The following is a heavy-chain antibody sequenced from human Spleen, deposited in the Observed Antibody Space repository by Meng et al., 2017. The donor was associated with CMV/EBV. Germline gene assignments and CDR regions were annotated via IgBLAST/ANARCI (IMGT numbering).Heavy chain of an antibody. CDR2: ISHDGSNK. CDR3: ARGRAQGYYFDY. J-gene: IGHJ4*02. V-gene: IGHV3-30*04. Sequence: GESLKISCATSGFTFTSYEMNWVRQAPGKGLEWVAVISHDGSNKYYADSVKGRFTISRDNSKNTLYLQMNSLRDEDTAVYYCARGRAQGYYFDYWGQGTLVTVSS. CDR1: GFTFTSYE.